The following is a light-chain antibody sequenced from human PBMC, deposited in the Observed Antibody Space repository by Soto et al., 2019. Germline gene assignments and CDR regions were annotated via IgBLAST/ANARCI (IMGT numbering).Light chain of an antibody. J-gene: IGLJ1*01. V-gene: IGLV2-8*01. CDR1: SSDVGRYNY. Sequence: QSALTQPPSASGSPGQSVTISCIGTSSDVGRYNYVSWYQHHPGKAPKLIIYEVTKRPSGVPDRFSGSKSANTASLTVSGLQADDEADYSCSSYVGSNNYVFGTGTKLTVL. CDR3: SSYVGSNNYV. CDR2: EVT.